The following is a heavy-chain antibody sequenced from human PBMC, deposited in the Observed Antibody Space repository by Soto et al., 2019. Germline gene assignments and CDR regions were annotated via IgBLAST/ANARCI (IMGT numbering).Heavy chain of an antibody. CDR2: IIPIFGTA. Sequence: QVQLVQSGAEVKKPGSSVKVSCKASGGTFSSYAISWVRQAPGQGLEWMGGIIPIFGTANYAQKFQGRVTITADESTSTAYMELSSLRSEDTAVYYCARGPFQDIIVGAPSDYFDYWGQGTLVTVSS. J-gene: IGHJ4*02. CDR1: GGTFSSYA. D-gene: IGHD1-26*01. V-gene: IGHV1-69*01. CDR3: ARGPFQDIIVGAPSDYFDY.